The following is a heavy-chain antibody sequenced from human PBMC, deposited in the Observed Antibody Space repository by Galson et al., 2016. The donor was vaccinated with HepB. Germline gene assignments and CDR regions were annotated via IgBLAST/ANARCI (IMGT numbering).Heavy chain of an antibody. CDR2: ISYDGSNK. CDR3: AKWGGSGYDWARLDY. J-gene: IGHJ4*02. D-gene: IGHD5-12*01. CDR1: GFTFCSYG. V-gene: IGHV3-30*18. Sequence: SLRLSCAASGFTFCSYGMHWVRQAPGKGLEWVAVISYDGSNKYYADSVKGRFTISRDNSKNTLYLQMNSLRAEDTAVYYCAKWGGSGYDWARLDYWGQGTLVTVSS.